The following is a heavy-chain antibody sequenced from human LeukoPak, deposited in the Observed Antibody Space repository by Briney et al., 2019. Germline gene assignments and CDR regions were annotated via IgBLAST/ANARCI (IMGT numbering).Heavy chain of an antibody. Sequence: GGSLRLSCAASGFTFSSYWMSWVRQAPGKGREWVANINQDGSEKYYVDSVKGRFTISRDNAKSSLYLHMNSVRDEDTAVYYCARGDSPCDYWGQGTLVTVSS. V-gene: IGHV3-7*05. J-gene: IGHJ4*02. CDR3: ARGDSPCDY. CDR1: GFTFSSYW. D-gene: IGHD3-22*01. CDR2: INQDGSEK.